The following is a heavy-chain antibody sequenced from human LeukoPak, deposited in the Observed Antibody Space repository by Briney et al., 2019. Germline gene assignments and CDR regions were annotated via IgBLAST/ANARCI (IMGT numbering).Heavy chain of an antibody. CDR2: IYYSGST. J-gene: IGHJ4*02. Sequence: PSETLSLTCTVSGGSISSSSYYWGWIRQPQGKGLEWIGSIYYSGSTYYNPSLKSRVTISVDTSKNQFSLKLSSVTAADTAVYYCARQHRGYYDSSGYYYDYWGQGTLVTVSS. D-gene: IGHD3-22*01. V-gene: IGHV4-39*01. CDR1: GGSISSSSYY. CDR3: ARQHRGYYDSSGYYYDY.